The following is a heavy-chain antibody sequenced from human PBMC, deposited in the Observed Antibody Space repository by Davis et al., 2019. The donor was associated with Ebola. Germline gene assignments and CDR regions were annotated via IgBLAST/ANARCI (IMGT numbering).Heavy chain of an antibody. CDR2: IYHSGST. CDR3: ARPVFYYGMDV. CDR1: GGSISSYY. J-gene: IGHJ6*02. V-gene: IGHV4-59*12. Sequence: SETLSLTCTVSGGSISSYYWSWIRQPPGKGLEWIGYIYHSGSTNYNPSLKSRVTISVDTSKNQFSLKLSSVTAADTAVYYCARPVFYYGMDVWGQGTTVTVSS.